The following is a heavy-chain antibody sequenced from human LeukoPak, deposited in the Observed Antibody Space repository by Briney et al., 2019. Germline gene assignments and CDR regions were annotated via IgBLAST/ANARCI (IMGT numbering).Heavy chain of an antibody. D-gene: IGHD5-18*01. Sequence: GGSLRLSCAASGFTFSSYAMSWVRQAPGKGLEWVSAISGSGGSTYYADSVKGRFTISRDNSKNTLYLQMNSLRAEDTAVYYCARAPGTAMVMDTSRYYFDYWGQGTLVTVSS. CDR2: ISGSGGST. CDR1: GFTFSSYA. CDR3: ARAPGTAMVMDTSRYYFDY. J-gene: IGHJ4*02. V-gene: IGHV3-23*01.